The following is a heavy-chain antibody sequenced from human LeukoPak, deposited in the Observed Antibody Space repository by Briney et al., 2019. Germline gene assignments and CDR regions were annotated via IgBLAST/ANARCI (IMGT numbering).Heavy chain of an antibody. J-gene: IGHJ4*02. V-gene: IGHV4-38-2*02. CDR2: IYQSGAT. CDR3: VRGAYSYVGHFDW. Sequence: SETLSLTCTVSGYSINDGSYWGWIRQTPAKGLEWIGVIYQSGATHSNPSLKSRLTISVDTSKNQFSLKLTSVIAEDTAVYYCVRGAYSYVGHFDWWGQGTLVTVSS. CDR1: GYSINDGSY. D-gene: IGHD5-18*01.